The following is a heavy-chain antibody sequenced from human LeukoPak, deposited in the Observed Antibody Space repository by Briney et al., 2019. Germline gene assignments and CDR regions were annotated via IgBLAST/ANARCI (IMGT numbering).Heavy chain of an antibody. CDR3: ARDATAYCGGDYPAPFDY. CDR2: ISAYNGNT. D-gene: IGHD2-21*02. V-gene: IGHV1-18*01. J-gene: IGHJ4*02. CDR1: GYTFTSYG. Sequence: ASVKVSCKASGYTFTSYGISWVRQAPGQGLEWMGWISAYNGNTNYAQKLQGRVTMTTDTSTSTAYMELRSLRSDDTAVYYCARDATAYCGGDYPAPFDYWGQGTLVTVSS.